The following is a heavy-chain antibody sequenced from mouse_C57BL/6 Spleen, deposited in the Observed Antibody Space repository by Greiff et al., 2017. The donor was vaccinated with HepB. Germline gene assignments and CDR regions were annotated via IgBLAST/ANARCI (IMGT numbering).Heavy chain of an antibody. J-gene: IGHJ4*01. CDR1: GYTFTSYW. CDR2: IYPGNSDT. V-gene: IGHV1-5*01. D-gene: IGHD2-1*01. Sequence: EVQLQQSGTVLARPGASVKMSCKTSGYTFTSYWMHWVKQRPGQGLEWIGAIYPGNSDTSYNQKFKGKAKLTAVTSASTAYMELSSLTNEDSAVYYCTTVYGNYYAMDYWGQGTSVTVSS. CDR3: TTVYGNYYAMDY.